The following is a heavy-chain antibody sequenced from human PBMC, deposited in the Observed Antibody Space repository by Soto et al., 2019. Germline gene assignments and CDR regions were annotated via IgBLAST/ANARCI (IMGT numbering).Heavy chain of an antibody. V-gene: IGHV5-51*01. Sequence: VESLKISSQGSGYNFINYWIAWVRQMPGKGLEWMGFIYPGDSDTRYNPSFQGQVTIAADKSVNTAYLQWSSLKASDTAKYHCARHVGSNYIDFCGQRTLVIASS. CDR1: GYNFINYW. D-gene: IGHD1-26*01. J-gene: IGHJ4*02. CDR2: IYPGDSDT. CDR3: ARHVGSNYIDF.